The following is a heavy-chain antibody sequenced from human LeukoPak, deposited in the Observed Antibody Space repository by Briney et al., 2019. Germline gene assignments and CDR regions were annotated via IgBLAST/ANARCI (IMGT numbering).Heavy chain of an antibody. CDR1: GFTVSSNY. CDR3: ARNRNDDY. V-gene: IGHV3-66*01. Sequence: PGGSLRLSCAAFGFTVSSNYMSWVRQAPGKGLEWVSVIYSGGSTYYADSVKGRFTISRDNSKNTLYLQMNSLRAEDTAVYYCARNRNDDYWGQGTLVTVSS. J-gene: IGHJ4*02. D-gene: IGHD1-1*01. CDR2: IYSGGST.